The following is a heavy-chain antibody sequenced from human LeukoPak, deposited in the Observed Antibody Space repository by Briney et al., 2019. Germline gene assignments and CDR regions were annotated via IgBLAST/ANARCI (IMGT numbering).Heavy chain of an antibody. Sequence: GASVKVSCTVSGYTLTELSMHWVRQAPGKGLEWMGGFDPEDGETIYAQKFQGRVTMTEDTSTDTAYMELSSLRSEDTAVYYCARVKDRYVNYGMDVWGQGTTVTVSS. J-gene: IGHJ6*02. CDR3: ARVKDRYVNYGMDV. CDR1: GYTLTELS. CDR2: FDPEDGET. V-gene: IGHV1-24*01. D-gene: IGHD2-15*01.